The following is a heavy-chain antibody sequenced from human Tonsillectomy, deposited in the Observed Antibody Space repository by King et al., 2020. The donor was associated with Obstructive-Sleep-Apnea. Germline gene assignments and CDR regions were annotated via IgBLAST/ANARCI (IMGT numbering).Heavy chain of an antibody. CDR3: ARAPFIWTDYDQSWYLDL. Sequence: VQLVESGGGLVQPEGSVRLSCAASGFNVSSNYMSWVRQAPGKGLEWVSVIYSGGTTYYADSVKGRFTISRDNSKNTLHLQMNSLRAEDTALYYCARAPFIWTDYDQSWYLDLWGRGTQVTVSS. J-gene: IGHJ2*01. V-gene: IGHV3-66*01. CDR2: IYSGGTT. CDR1: GFNVSSNY. D-gene: IGHD3/OR15-3a*01.